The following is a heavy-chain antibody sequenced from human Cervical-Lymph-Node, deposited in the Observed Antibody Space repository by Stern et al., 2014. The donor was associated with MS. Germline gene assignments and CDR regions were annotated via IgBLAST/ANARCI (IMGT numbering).Heavy chain of an antibody. Sequence: QVQLQESGPGLVKPSQTLSLTCTVSGASMTTGSYYWNWIRQPAGKGVEWIGQIYTSGSASYHPSLKNRLSMAVDPSKNQFPRILTSVTAADTAVYYCARGDRRLRAFDLWGQGTMVTVSS. CDR1: GASMTTGSYY. CDR3: ARGDRRLRAFDL. D-gene: IGHD2-21*02. J-gene: IGHJ3*01. V-gene: IGHV4-61*02. CDR2: IYTSGSA.